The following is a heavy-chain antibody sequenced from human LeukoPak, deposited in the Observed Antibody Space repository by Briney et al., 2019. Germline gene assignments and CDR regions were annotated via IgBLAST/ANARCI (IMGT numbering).Heavy chain of an antibody. D-gene: IGHD3-10*01. CDR1: GGSISSSSYY. Sequence: SETLSLTCTVSGGSISSSSYYWGWIRQPPGKGLEWIGSIYYSGSTYYNPSLKSRVTISVDTSKNQFSLKLSSVTAADTAVYYCARRRSYYNYFDYWGQGTLVTVSS. V-gene: IGHV4-39*01. CDR3: ARRRSYYNYFDY. J-gene: IGHJ4*02. CDR2: IYYSGST.